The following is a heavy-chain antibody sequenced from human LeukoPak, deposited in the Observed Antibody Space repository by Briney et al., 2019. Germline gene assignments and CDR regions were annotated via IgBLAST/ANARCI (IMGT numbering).Heavy chain of an antibody. Sequence: TGGSLRLSCAASGFTFSSYAMHWVRQAPGKGLEWVAVISYDGSNKYYADSVKGRFTISRDNSKNTLYPQMNSLRAEDTAVYYCAKEYGGSTQGAFDLWGQGTMVTVSS. D-gene: IGHD3-16*01. CDR3: AKEYGGSTQGAFDL. CDR2: ISYDGSNK. J-gene: IGHJ3*01. CDR1: GFTFSSYA. V-gene: IGHV3-30*14.